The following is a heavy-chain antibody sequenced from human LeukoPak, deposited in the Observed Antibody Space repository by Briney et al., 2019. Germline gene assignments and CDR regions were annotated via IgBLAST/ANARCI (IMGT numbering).Heavy chain of an antibody. Sequence: ETLSLTCTVSGGSISYYYWNWIRQPPGKGLEWVSATGSTGGTTYYADSVKGRFTISRDNSKNTLYLQMNSLRAEDTALYYCAKDRIPTSGWESDYWGQGTLVTVSS. J-gene: IGHJ4*02. CDR1: GGSISYYY. D-gene: IGHD3-22*01. V-gene: IGHV3-23*01. CDR2: TGSTGGTT. CDR3: AKDRIPTSGWESDY.